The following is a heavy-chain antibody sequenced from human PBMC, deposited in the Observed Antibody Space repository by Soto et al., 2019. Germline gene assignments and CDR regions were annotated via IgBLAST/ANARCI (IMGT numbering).Heavy chain of an antibody. D-gene: IGHD2-8*01. CDR3: ARSYCTNGVCYYYYYYGMDV. J-gene: IGHJ6*02. CDR2: ISYDGSNK. CDR1: GFTFSSYA. Sequence: GGSPRLSCAASGFTFSSYAMHWVRQAPGKGLEWVAVISYDGSNKYYADSVKGRFTISRDNSKNTLYLQMNSLRAEDTAVYYCARSYCTNGVCYYYYYYGMDVWGQGTTVTVSS. V-gene: IGHV3-30*04.